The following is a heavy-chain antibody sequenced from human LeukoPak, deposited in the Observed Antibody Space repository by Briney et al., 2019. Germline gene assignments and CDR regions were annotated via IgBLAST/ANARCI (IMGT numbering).Heavy chain of an antibody. CDR1: GFTFSSYW. V-gene: IGHV3-7*01. J-gene: IGHJ4*02. CDR3: AREGPMITFGGVIVIPPVYFDY. D-gene: IGHD3-16*02. Sequence: PGGSLRLSCAASGFTFSSYWMSWVRQAPGKGLEWVANIKQDGSEKYYADSVKGRFTISRDNSKNTLYLQMNSLRAEDTAVYYCAREGPMITFGGVIVIPPVYFDYWGQGTLVTVSS. CDR2: IKQDGSEK.